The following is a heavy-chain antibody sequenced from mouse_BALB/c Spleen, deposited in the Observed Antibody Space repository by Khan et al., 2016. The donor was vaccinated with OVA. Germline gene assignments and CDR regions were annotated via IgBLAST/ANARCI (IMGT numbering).Heavy chain of an antibody. CDR3: AKNYRYDVYFDY. Sequence: VQLQQSGPELVKPGASVRMSCKASGYTFTSYVMHWVKQKPGQGLEWIGYIYPYNDDPKYNEKFKGKATLTSDKSSSTAYMELSSLTSEDSAVYYCAKNYRYDVYFDYWGQGTTLTVSS. CDR2: IYPYNDDP. V-gene: IGHV1S136*01. CDR1: GYTFTSYV. J-gene: IGHJ2*01. D-gene: IGHD2-14*01.